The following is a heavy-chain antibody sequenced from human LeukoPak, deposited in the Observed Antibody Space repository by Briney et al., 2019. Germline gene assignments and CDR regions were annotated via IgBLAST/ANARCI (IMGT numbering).Heavy chain of an antibody. CDR2: INYSGST. CDR3: ARDFSGEGYFDY. D-gene: IGHD7-27*01. Sequence: SETLSLTCTVSGGSISTYYWSWIRQPPGKGPEWIGYINYSGSTNSNPPLKSRVTISVDTSKNQFSLKLSSVTAADTAVYYCARDFSGEGYFDYWGQGTLVTVSS. CDR1: GGSISTYY. J-gene: IGHJ4*02. V-gene: IGHV4-59*12.